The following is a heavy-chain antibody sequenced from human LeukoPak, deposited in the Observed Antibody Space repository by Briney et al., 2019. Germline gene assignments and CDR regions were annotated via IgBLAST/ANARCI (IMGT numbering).Heavy chain of an antibody. CDR1: GGSFSGYY. V-gene: IGHV4-34*01. Sequence: SETLSLTCAVYGGSFSGYYWSWIRQPPGKGLEWIGEINHSGSTNYNPSLKSRVTISVDTSKNQFSLKLSSVTAADTAVYYCARCLMVYAIGRGWFDPWGQGTLVTVSS. J-gene: IGHJ5*02. CDR3: ARCLMVYAIGRGWFDP. D-gene: IGHD2-8*01. CDR2: INHSGST.